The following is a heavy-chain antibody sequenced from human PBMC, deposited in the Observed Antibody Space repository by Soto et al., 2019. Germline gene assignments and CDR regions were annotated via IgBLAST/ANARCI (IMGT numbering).Heavy chain of an antibody. J-gene: IGHJ6*02. CDR1: GYTFTSYD. CDR3: ARSGCCTNGAPYYYGMDV. V-gene: IGHV1-8*01. Sequence: ASVKVSCKASGYTFTSYDINWVRQATGQGLEWMGRMNPNSGNTGYVQKFQGRVIMTRNTSISTAYMELSSLRSEDTAVYYCARSGCCTNGAPYYYGMDVWGQGTTVTVSS. D-gene: IGHD2-8*01. CDR2: MNPNSGNT.